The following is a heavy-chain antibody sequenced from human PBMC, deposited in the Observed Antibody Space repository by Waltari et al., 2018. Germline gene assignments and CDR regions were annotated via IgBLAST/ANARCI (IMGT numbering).Heavy chain of an antibody. D-gene: IGHD4-17*01. V-gene: IGHV4-39*07. J-gene: IGHJ4*02. CDR3: ARDRSGDFDY. Sequence: QLQLQESGPGLVKPSETLSLTCTVSGGSISSSSYYWGWIRQPPGKGLEWIGSIYYSGGTYCNPYHKSRVTISVDTSKNQFSLKLSSVTAADTAVYYCARDRSGDFDYWGQGTLVTVSS. CDR2: IYYSGGT. CDR1: GGSISSSSYY.